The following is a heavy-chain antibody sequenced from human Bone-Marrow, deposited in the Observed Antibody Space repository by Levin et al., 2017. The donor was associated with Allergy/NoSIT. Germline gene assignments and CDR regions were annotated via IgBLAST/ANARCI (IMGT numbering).Heavy chain of an antibody. CDR1: GFTFTTYA. Sequence: LSLTCAASGFTFTTYAMAWVRQAPGKGLEWVSVISGSGDDTKTADSVKGRFTISRDNSKNTLFLDMNSLRAEDTAVYYCARDMGLRIFDLWGQGTPVIVSA. J-gene: IGHJ4*02. CDR2: ISGSGDDT. CDR3: ARDMGLRIFDL. V-gene: IGHV3-23*01.